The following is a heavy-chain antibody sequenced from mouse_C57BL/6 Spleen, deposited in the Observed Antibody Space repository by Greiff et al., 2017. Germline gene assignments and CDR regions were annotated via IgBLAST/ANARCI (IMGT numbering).Heavy chain of an antibody. Sequence: VQLQQSGPGMVKPSQSLSLTCTVTGYSITSGYDWHWIRHFPGNKLEWMGYISYSGSTNYNPSLKSRISITPDTSKNHFFLKLNSVTTEDTATYYCARGGIYYGAWFAYWGQGTLVTVSA. CDR2: ISYSGST. CDR1: GYSITSGYD. D-gene: IGHD2-13*01. J-gene: IGHJ3*01. CDR3: ARGGIYYGAWFAY. V-gene: IGHV3-1*01.